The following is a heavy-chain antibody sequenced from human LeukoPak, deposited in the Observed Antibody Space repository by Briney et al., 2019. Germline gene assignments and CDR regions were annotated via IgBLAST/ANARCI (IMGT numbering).Heavy chain of an antibody. J-gene: IGHJ3*02. CDR2: ISGSGGST. Sequence: PGGSLRLSCPAYGFTFSSYAMSWVRQAPGKGLEWVSAISGSGGSTYYADSVKGRFTISRDNSKNTLYLQMNSLRAEDTAVNYCAKYAPELDAFDIWGQGTMVTVSS. D-gene: IGHD1-26*01. CDR3: AKYAPELDAFDI. V-gene: IGHV3-23*01. CDR1: GFTFSSYA.